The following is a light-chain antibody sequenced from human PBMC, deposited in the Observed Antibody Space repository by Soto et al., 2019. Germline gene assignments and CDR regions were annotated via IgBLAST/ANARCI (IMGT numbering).Light chain of an antibody. CDR3: QQYNDFQYT. V-gene: IGKV1-5*03. Sequence: DXXMTQSPSTLSASVGDGVTITCRASQIIGSWLAWYQQKPGKAPKLLIYKATNLQSGVPSRFSGSGSGTDFSLTISSLQPEDSATYFCQQYNDFQYTFGPGTKLEI. CDR1: QIIGSW. CDR2: KAT. J-gene: IGKJ2*01.